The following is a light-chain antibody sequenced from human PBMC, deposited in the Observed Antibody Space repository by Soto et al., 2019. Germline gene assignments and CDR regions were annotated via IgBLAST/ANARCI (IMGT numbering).Light chain of an antibody. CDR2: DAS. Sequence: EIVLKQSPDTLSLSPGERATLSCRASQSVKNNYLAWYQQKPGQAPRFLIYDASSRATGIPDRFSGSGSGTDFTLTIGRLEPEDFAVYYCQQYGSTPLTFGGGTKVDIK. CDR1: QSVKNNY. J-gene: IGKJ4*01. V-gene: IGKV3-20*01. CDR3: QQYGSTPLT.